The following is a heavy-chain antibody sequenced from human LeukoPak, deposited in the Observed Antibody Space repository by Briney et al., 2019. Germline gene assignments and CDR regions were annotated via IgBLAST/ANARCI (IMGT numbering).Heavy chain of an antibody. V-gene: IGHV4-59*01. D-gene: IGHD6-19*01. CDR1: GGSISSYY. J-gene: IGHJ5*02. CDR2: IYYSGST. CDR3: AGDQERIAVAGTRGFDP. Sequence: SETLSLTCTVSGGSISSYYWSWIRQPPGKGLEWIGYIYYSGSTNYNPSLKSRVTISVDTSKNQFSLKLSSVTAADTAVYYCAGDQERIAVAGTRGFDPWGQGTLVTVSS.